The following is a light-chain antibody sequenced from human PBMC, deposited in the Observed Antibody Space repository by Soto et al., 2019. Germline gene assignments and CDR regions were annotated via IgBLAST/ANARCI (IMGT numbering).Light chain of an antibody. CDR2: KAS. J-gene: IGKJ4*01. V-gene: IGKV1-5*03. Sequence: DIQMTQSPSTLSASVGDRVTITCRASQSISSWLAWYQQKPGKAPKLLIYKASSLESGVPSRFSGSGSGTEFTITISSLQLDDFATYYCQQYNSYSGLTFGGGTKVEIK. CDR3: QQYNSYSGLT. CDR1: QSISSW.